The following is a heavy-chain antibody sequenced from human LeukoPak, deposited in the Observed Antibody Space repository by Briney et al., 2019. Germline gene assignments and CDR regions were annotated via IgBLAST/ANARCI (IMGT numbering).Heavy chain of an antibody. D-gene: IGHD3-22*01. CDR2: ISYDGSNK. Sequence: GGSLRLSCAASGFTFSSYGMHWVRQAPGKGLEWVAVISYDGSNKYYVDSVKGRFTISRDNSKNTLYLQMNSLRAEDTAVYYCAKDFRLHYYDTSGYFDYWGQGTLVTVSS. V-gene: IGHV3-30*18. J-gene: IGHJ4*02. CDR1: GFTFSSYG. CDR3: AKDFRLHYYDTSGYFDY.